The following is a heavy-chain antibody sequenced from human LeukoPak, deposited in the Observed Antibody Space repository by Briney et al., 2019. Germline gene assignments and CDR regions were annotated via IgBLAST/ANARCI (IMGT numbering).Heavy chain of an antibody. V-gene: IGHV3-66*01. CDR3: ARDLRISGCSDY. CDR1: GFTASSNY. CDR2: IYSGGST. J-gene: IGHJ4*02. Sequence: GGSLRLSCAASGFTASSNYMSWVRQAPGKGLEWVSVIYSGGSTYYADSVKGRFTISRDNSKNTLYLQMNSLRVEDTAVYYCARDLRISGCSDYWGQGTLVSVSS. D-gene: IGHD5-12*01.